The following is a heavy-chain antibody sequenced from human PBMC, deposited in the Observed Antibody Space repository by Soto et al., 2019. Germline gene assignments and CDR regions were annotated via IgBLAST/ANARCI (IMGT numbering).Heavy chain of an antibody. CDR3: AREGPYYYDSSGYSQVYYFDY. V-gene: IGHV1-69*13. J-gene: IGHJ4*02. CDR2: IIPIFGTA. D-gene: IGHD3-22*01. CDR1: GGTFSSYA. Sequence: GASVKVSCKASGGTFSSYAISWVRQAPGQGLEWMGGIIPIFGTANYAQKFQGRVTITADESTSTAYMELSSLRSEDTAVYYCAREGPYYYDSSGYSQVYYFDYWGQGTLVTVSS.